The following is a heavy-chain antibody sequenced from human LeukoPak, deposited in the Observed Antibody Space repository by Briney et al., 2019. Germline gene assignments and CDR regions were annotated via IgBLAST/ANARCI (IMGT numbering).Heavy chain of an antibody. V-gene: IGHV4-59*01. D-gene: IGHD2/OR15-2a*01. CDR2: IYYSGNT. Sequence: ETLSLTCTVSGGSISSYYWGWIRQPPGKGLEWIGYIYYSGNTNYNPSLKSRVTISVDTSKNQFSLKLSPVTAADTAVYYCATFLSTVMTTNAFDVWGQGTMVTVSS. CDR1: GGSISSYY. J-gene: IGHJ3*01. CDR3: ATFLSTVMTTNAFDV.